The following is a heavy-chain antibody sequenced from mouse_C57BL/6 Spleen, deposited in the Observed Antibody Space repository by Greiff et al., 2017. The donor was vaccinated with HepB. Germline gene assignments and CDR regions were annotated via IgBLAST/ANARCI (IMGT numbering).Heavy chain of an antibody. CDR3: ARWIDYDYDGYFDV. J-gene: IGHJ1*03. CDR2: IYPGSGST. V-gene: IGHV1-55*01. Sequence: QVQLQQPGAELVKPGASVKMSCKASGYTFTSYWITWVKQRPGQGLEWIGDIYPGSGSTNYNEKFKSKATLTVDTSSSTAYMQRSSLTSEDSAVYYCARWIDYDYDGYFDVWGTGTTVTVSS. D-gene: IGHD2-4*01. CDR1: GYTFTSYW.